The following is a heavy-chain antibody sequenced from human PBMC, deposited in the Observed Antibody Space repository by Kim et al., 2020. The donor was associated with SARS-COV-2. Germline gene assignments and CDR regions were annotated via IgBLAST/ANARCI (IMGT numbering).Heavy chain of an antibody. V-gene: IGHV3-33*06. CDR3: AKGDGYNTYYYYYGMDV. D-gene: IGHD5-12*01. J-gene: IGHJ6*02. Sequence: VKGRFTISRDNSKNTLYLQMNSLRAEDTAVYYCAKGDGYNTYYYYYGMDVWGQGTTVTVSS.